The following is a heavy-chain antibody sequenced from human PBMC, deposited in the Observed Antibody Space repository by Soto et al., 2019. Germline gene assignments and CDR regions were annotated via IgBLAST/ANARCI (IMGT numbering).Heavy chain of an antibody. J-gene: IGHJ6*02. D-gene: IGHD3-3*01. Sequence: GESLKISCKGSGYGFTSYWISWVRQMPGKGLEWMGRIDPSDSYTNYSPSFQGHVTISADKSISTAYLQWSSLKASDTAMYYCASDSPTVRYYYGMDVWGQGTKVTVSS. CDR1: GYGFTSYW. CDR2: IDPSDSYT. V-gene: IGHV5-10-1*01. CDR3: ASDSPTVRYYYGMDV.